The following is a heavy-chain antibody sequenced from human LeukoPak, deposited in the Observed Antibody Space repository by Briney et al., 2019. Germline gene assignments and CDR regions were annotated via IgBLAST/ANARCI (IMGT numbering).Heavy chain of an antibody. V-gene: IGHV3-21*01. CDR3: ASAAPTSYWFDP. Sequence: PGGSLRLSCAASGFIFSSYEMNWVRQAPGKGLEWVSSISSSSSYIYYADSVKGRFTISRDNAKNSLYLQMNSLRAEDTAVYYCASAAPTSYWFDPWGQGTLVTVSS. D-gene: IGHD2-2*01. CDR2: ISSSSSYI. J-gene: IGHJ5*02. CDR1: GFIFSSYE.